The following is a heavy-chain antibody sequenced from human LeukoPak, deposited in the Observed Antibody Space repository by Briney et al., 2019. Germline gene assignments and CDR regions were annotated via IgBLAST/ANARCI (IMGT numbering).Heavy chain of an antibody. CDR1: GYTFDTYG. V-gene: IGHV1-18*01. CDR2: ISVYNGHT. D-gene: IGHD4-11*01. J-gene: IGHJ6*02. CDR3: ARDQPGHSSDYYGMDV. Sequence: ASVKVSCKASGYTFDTYGISWVRQAPGQGLEWMGWISVYNGHTNYARKLQGRVTMTTDTSTGTAYLELRSLRSDDTAVYYCARDQPGHSSDYYGMDVWGQGTTVTVSS.